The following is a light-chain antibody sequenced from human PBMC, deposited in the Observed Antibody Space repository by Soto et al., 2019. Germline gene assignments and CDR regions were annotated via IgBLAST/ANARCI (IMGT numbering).Light chain of an antibody. V-gene: IGLV2-14*01. CDR1: SSDVGGYNY. CDR2: DVS. CDR3: SGYTSSPGKV. Sequence: QSVLTQPASVSGSPGQSITISCTGTSSDVGGYNYVSWYQQHPGKAPKLMIYDVSNRPSGVSNRCSGSKSGITASLTISGLQAEDEADYDCSGYTSSPGKVVRTGTKCTV. J-gene: IGLJ1*01.